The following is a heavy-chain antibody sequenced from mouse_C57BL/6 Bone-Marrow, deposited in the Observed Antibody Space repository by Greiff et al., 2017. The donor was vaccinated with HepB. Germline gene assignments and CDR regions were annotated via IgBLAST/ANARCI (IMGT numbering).Heavy chain of an antibody. D-gene: IGHD1-1*01. CDR2: IYPGDGDT. CDR1: GYAFSSYW. J-gene: IGHJ1*03. V-gene: IGHV1-80*01. CDR3: ARSPYYYGSSYPWYFDV. Sequence: VKLVESGAELVKPGASVKISCKASGYAFSSYWMNWVKQRPGKGLEWIGQIYPGDGDTNYNGKFKGKATLTADKSSSTAYMQLSSLTSEDSAVYFCARSPYYYGSSYPWYFDVWGTGTTVTVSS.